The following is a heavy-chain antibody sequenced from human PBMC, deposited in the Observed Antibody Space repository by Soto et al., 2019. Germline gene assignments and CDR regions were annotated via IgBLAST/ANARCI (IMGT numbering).Heavy chain of an antibody. CDR1: GYTLTELS. CDR2: FDPEDGET. V-gene: IGHV1-24*01. CDR3: ATHLSCSGGSCYSGYFDY. J-gene: IGHJ4*02. Sequence: GASVKVSCKVSGYTLTELSMHWVRQAPGKGLEWMGGFDPEDGETTYAQKFQGRVTMTEDTSTDTAYMELSSLRSEDTAVYYCATHLSCSGGSCYSGYFDYWGQGTLVTVSS. D-gene: IGHD2-15*01.